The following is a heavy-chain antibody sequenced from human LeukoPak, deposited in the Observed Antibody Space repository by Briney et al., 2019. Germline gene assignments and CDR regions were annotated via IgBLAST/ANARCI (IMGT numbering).Heavy chain of an antibody. D-gene: IGHD3-22*01. CDR3: ARDPGDSSGYPYYFDY. J-gene: IGHJ4*02. CDR1: GFTFDDYA. V-gene: IGHV3-9*01. CDR2: ISWNSGSI. Sequence: GGSLRLSCAASGFTFDDYAMHWVRQAPGKGLEWVSGISWNSGSIGYADSVKGRFTISRDNAKNSLYLQMNSLRAEDTALYYCARDPGDSSGYPYYFDYWGQGTLVTVSS.